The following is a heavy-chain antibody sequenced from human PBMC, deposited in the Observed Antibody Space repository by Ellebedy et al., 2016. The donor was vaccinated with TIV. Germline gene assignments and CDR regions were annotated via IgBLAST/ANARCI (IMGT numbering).Heavy chain of an antibody. CDR2: IKQDGSEK. V-gene: IGHV3-7*03. CDR3: ARRYFDY. CDR1: GFTFSDYW. J-gene: IGHJ4*02. Sequence: GGSLRLSXAASGFTFSDYWMSWVRQAPGKGLEWVANIKQDGSEKYYVDSVKGRFTISRDNAKNSLYLQMNSLRVEDTAVYYCARRYFDYWGQGTLATVSS.